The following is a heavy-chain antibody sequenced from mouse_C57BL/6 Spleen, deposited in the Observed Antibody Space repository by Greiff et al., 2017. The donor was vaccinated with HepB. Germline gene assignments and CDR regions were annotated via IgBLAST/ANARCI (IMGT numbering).Heavy chain of an antibody. CDR1: GYTFTSYG. D-gene: IGHD2-4*01. CDR3: ARSMEESYDYWFAY. V-gene: IGHV1-81*01. Sequence: VQLQQSGAELARPGASVKLSCKASGYTFTSYGISWVKQRTGQGLEWIGEIYPRSGNTYYNEKFKGKATLTADKSSNKAYMELRSLKSEDSAVYFCARSMEESYDYWFAYWGQGTLVTVSA. J-gene: IGHJ3*01. CDR2: IYPRSGNT.